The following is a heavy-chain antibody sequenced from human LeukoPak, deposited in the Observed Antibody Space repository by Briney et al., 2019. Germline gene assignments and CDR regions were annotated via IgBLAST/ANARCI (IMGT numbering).Heavy chain of an antibody. CDR2: VDPSDSYA. CDR1: GYSFTNYW. Sequence: GESLKISRKGSGYSFTNYWITWVRQMPGKGLEWMGRVDPSDSYAYYSPSFQGHVTISTDKSITTAYLQWSSLKDSDTAMYYCARQGLSNGWNNWFDPWGQGTLVTVSS. J-gene: IGHJ5*02. CDR3: ARQGLSNGWNNWFDP. D-gene: IGHD6-19*01. V-gene: IGHV5-10-1*01.